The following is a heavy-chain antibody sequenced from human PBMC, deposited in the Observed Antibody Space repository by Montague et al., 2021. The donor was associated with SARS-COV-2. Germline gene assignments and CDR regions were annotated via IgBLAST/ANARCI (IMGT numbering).Heavy chain of an antibody. CDR3: VRASLTKARIAVAGTTVY. V-gene: IGHV3-30*09. D-gene: IGHD6-19*01. Sequence: SLRLSCPASGFTFNNYAMHWVRQAPGKGLEWVAIISYDGSNKYYADSVKGRFAISRDNSKNTLYLQMNSLRAEDTAVYYCVRASLTKARIAVAGTTVYWGQGTLVTISS. CDR1: GFTFNNYA. CDR2: ISYDGSNK. J-gene: IGHJ4*02.